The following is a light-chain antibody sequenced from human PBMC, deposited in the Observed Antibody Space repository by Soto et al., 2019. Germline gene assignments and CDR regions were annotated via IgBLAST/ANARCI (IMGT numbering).Light chain of an antibody. CDR1: QSINNW. V-gene: IGKV1-5*03. CDR3: QQYYGPWT. Sequence: DFQMTQSPSTLSASVGDRVTITCRASQSINNWLAWYQQQSGNAPKLLIYKASNLESGVPSRFSGSGSGTEFTLTISSLQPDDFATYYCQQYYGPWTFGQGTKVENK. CDR2: KAS. J-gene: IGKJ1*01.